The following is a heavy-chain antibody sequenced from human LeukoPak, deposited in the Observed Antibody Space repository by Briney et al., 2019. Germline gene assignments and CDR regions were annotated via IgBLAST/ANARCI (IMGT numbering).Heavy chain of an antibody. V-gene: IGHV4-39*01. CDR1: GGSISGSSYY. Sequence: PSETLSLTCTVSGGSISGSSYYWGWIRQPPGKGLEWIGSIYYSGSTYYNPSLRSRVTISVDTSKNQFSLRLSSVTAADTAFYYCARMEWRQQWSLGVWGKGTTVTVSS. J-gene: IGHJ6*04. CDR3: ARMEWRQQWSLGV. D-gene: IGHD5-18*01. CDR2: IYYSGST.